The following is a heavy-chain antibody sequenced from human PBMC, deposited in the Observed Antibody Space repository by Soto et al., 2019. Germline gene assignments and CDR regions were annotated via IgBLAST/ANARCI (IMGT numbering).Heavy chain of an antibody. CDR1: GFTFSDYY. D-gene: IGHD3-10*01. J-gene: IGHJ6*02. CDR2: ISSSGSTI. V-gene: IGHV3-11*01. Sequence: PGGSLRLSCAASGFTFSDYYMSWVRQAPGKGLEWVSYISSSGSTIYYADSVKGRFTISRDNAKNSLYLQMNSLRAEDTAVYYCAREGMVTMVRAVIYYYYGMDVWGQGTTVTVSS. CDR3: AREGMVTMVRAVIYYYYGMDV.